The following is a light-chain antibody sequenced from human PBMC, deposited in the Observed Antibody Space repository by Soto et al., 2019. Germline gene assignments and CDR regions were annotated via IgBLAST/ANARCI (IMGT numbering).Light chain of an antibody. J-gene: IGLJ1*01. CDR2: ELS. CDR3: TSFKGTNSFD. Sequence: HSALPHPLSASGSPGQSDTIPCTGTYSGIAAYIDVAWYQQRPGEAPKLIIYELSKRPSGVPNCICDSKSGNTASLTVSGLQADDEPNYSCTSFKGTNSFDFGTGTKVTVL. CDR1: YSGIAAYID. V-gene: IGLV2-8*01.